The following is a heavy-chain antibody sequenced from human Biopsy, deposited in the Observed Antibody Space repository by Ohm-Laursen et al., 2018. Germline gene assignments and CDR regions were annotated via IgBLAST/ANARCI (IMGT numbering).Heavy chain of an antibody. CDR1: GGTFSNYG. V-gene: IGHV1-69*06. CDR3: ATKLTGYFHH. CDR2: NIPILGTG. Sequence: SSVKVSCKAPGGTFSNYGVNWVRQAPGQGLEWLGGNIPILGTGNYAQKFQDRVTVAADTSTSTATMELRTLRSDDTAVYYCATKLTGYFHHWGQGTLVIVSS. J-gene: IGHJ1*01. D-gene: IGHD3-9*01.